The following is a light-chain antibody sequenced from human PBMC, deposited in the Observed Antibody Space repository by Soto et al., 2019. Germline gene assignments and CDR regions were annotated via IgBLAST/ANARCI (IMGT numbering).Light chain of an antibody. CDR2: GAS. Sequence: EIVLTQSPGTLSLSPGERATLSCRASQSVSSSYLAWYQQKPGQAPRLLIYGASSRATGIPDRFSGSGSGTYFTRTISRLEPEDFEVYYCQQYGSSPYTFGQGTKLEI. CDR1: QSVSSSY. J-gene: IGKJ2*01. CDR3: QQYGSSPYT. V-gene: IGKV3-20*01.